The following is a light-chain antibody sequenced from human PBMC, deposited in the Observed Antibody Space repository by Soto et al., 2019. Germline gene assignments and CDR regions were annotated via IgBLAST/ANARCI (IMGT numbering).Light chain of an antibody. V-gene: IGKV1-5*01. CDR2: DAS. Sequence: DIQMTQSPSTLSASVGDRVTITCRSGQTIDTWLAWYQQKPGKAPKLLIYDASSLESGVPSRFSGSGSGTEFTLTISSLQPDDFATYYCQQYNGYSRTFGQGTKVDIK. CDR3: QQYNGYSRT. J-gene: IGKJ1*01. CDR1: QTIDTW.